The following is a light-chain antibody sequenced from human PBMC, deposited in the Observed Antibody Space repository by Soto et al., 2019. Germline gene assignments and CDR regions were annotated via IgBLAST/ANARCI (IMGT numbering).Light chain of an antibody. CDR3: HQRGAWPLT. CDR1: QSITNS. V-gene: IGKV3-11*01. J-gene: IGKJ4*01. Sequence: LTQSPSTLSLSPGERATLSCRASQSITNSLAWFQQKPGKAPRLLIYDASKMHSGVPARFSGSGSGTDFTLTISSLEPEDFAVYFCHQRGAWPLTFGRGTKVDI. CDR2: DAS.